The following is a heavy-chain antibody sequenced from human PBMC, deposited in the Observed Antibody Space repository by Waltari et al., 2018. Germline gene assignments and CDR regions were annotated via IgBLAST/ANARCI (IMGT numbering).Heavy chain of an antibody. V-gene: IGHV4-4*07. D-gene: IGHD3-3*01. CDR1: GGSINTFL. CDR3: ARDLFLPSWSGFIDGFDI. CDR2: VSARAKT. Sequence: QVQLQESGPGLVKPSETLSLTCSVSGGSINTFLWNWIRQPAGKGLEWIGRVSARAKTNYNPSLKIRVTMSVDTSKNQFTLKLSFVTAADTAVYYCARDLFLPSWSGFIDGFDIWGRGTVVTVSS. J-gene: IGHJ3*02.